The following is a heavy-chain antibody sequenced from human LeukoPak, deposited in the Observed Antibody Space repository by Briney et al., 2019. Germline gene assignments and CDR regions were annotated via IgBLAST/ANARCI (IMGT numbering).Heavy chain of an antibody. J-gene: IGHJ3*02. D-gene: IGHD3-22*01. CDR3: ACLTTAEAFDI. CDR1: GYSISSGYY. CDR2: IYHSGST. Sequence: SETLSLTCTVSGYSISSGYYWGWIRQPPGKGLEWIGSIYHSGSTYYNPSLKSRVTISVDTSKNQFSLKLSSVTAADTAVYFCACLTTAEAFDIWGQGTLVTVSS. V-gene: IGHV4-38-2*02.